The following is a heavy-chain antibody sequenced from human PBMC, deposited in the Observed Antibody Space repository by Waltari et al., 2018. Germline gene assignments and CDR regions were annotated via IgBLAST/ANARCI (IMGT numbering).Heavy chain of an antibody. CDR3: ARDFSLYYYGARYFQP. D-gene: IGHD3-10*01. CDR2: INPNSGDT. CDR1: GYTFTGYY. J-gene: IGHJ1*01. V-gene: IGHV1-2*02. Sequence: QVQLVQSGAEVKKPGASVKVSCKSSGYTFTGYYMHWVRQAPGQGLEWLGCINPNSGDTKYAQKFQGRVTMTRDTSISTVYMELRPDDTAIYYCARDFSLYYYGARYFQPWGQGTLVTVSS.